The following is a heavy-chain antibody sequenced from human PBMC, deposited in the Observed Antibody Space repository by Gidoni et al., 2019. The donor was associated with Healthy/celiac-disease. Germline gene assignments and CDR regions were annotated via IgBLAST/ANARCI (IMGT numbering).Heavy chain of an antibody. CDR2: INHSGST. Sequence: QVQLQQWGAGLLKPSETLSLTCAVYGGSFSGYYWSWIRQPPGKGLEWIGEINHSGSTNSNPSLKSRVTISVDTSKNQFSLKLSSVTAADTAVYYCARRDCSGGSCYYRDYWGQGTLVTVSS. V-gene: IGHV4-34*01. D-gene: IGHD2-15*01. CDR3: ARRDCSGGSCYYRDY. CDR1: GGSFSGYY. J-gene: IGHJ4*02.